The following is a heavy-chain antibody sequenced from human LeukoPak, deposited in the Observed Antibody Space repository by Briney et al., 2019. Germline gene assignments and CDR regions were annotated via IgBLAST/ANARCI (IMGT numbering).Heavy chain of an antibody. CDR2: ISWDGGST. Sequence: GGSLRLSCAASGFTFDDYAMHWVRQAPGKGLEWVSLISWDGGSTYYADSVKGRFTISRDNSKNSLYLQMNSLRAEDTALYYCAKGSSSGWLQGMDVWGQGTTVTVSS. D-gene: IGHD6-19*01. J-gene: IGHJ6*02. CDR3: AKGSSSGWLQGMDV. V-gene: IGHV3-43D*03. CDR1: GFTFDDYA.